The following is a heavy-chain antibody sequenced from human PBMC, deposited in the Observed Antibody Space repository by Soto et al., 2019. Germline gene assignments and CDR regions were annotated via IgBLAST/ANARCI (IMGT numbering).Heavy chain of an antibody. CDR2: IYSGGNT. CDR1: GFTVGSAY. D-gene: IGHD4-17*01. Sequence: DVQLVESGGGLVLRGESLRLSCAASGFTVGSAYMSWVRQAPGKGLEWVAGIYSGGNTYYADSVKGRFTISRDTYKNKLYLQMNSLRAEDAAIYYCARDPWVGDNGDYWGQGTQVTVTS. CDR3: ARDPWVGDNGDY. J-gene: IGHJ4*02. V-gene: IGHV3-66*01.